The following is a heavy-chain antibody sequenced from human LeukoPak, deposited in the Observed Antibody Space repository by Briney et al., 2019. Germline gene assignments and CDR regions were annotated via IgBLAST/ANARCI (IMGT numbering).Heavy chain of an antibody. Sequence: GGSLRLSCVASGFIFKNYGMHWVRQAPGKGREWLAVISDDGRNKYYADSVTGRFTISRDNTKNSLYLQMDTLRAEDTAVYYCARVGKNGWDSDHWGQGTLVTVSS. J-gene: IGHJ4*02. CDR1: GFIFKNYG. CDR2: ISDDGRNK. V-gene: IGHV3-30*03. CDR3: ARVGKNGWDSDH. D-gene: IGHD6-19*01.